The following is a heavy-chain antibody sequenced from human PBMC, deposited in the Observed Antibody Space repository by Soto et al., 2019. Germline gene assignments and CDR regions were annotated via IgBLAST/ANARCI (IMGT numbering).Heavy chain of an antibody. V-gene: IGHV3-23*01. J-gene: IGHJ4*02. CDR3: AKPSSSSSCFIY. CDR1: GFTFSIYA. Sequence: PGGSLRLSCAASGFTFSIYAMSWARQAPGKGLEWVSAISGSGGSTYYADSVKGRFTISRDNSKNTLYLQMNSLRAEDTAVYYCAKPSSSSSCFIYWGQGTLVTVSS. D-gene: IGHD6-6*01. CDR2: ISGSGGST.